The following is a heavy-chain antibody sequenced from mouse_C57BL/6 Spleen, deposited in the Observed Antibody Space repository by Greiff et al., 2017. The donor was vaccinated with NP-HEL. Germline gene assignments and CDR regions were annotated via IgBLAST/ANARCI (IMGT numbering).Heavy chain of an antibody. CDR1: GFTFSDYG. V-gene: IGHV5-17*01. D-gene: IGHD2-4*01. Sequence: EVQLQESGGGLVKPGGSLKLSCAASGFTFSDYGMHWVRQAPEKGLEWVAYISSGSSTIYYADTVKGRFTISRDNAKNTLFLQMTSLRSEDTAMYYCARIYYDYEDAMDYWGQGTSVTVSS. CDR3: ARIYYDYEDAMDY. CDR2: ISSGSSTI. J-gene: IGHJ4*01.